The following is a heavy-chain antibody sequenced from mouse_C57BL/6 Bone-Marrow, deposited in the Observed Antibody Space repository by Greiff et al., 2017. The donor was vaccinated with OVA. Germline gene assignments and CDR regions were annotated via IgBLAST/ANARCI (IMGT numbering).Heavy chain of an antibody. V-gene: IGHV1-26*01. CDR2: INPNNGGT. CDR3: ARETYSNYVGRYAMDY. D-gene: IGHD2-5*01. CDR1: GYTFTDYY. Sequence: EVQLQQSGPELVKPGASVKISCKASGYTFTDYYMNWVKQSHGKSLEWIGDINPNNGGTSYNQKFKGKATLTVDKSSSTAYMELRSLTSEDSAVYYCARETYSNYVGRYAMDYWGQGTSVTVSS. J-gene: IGHJ4*01.